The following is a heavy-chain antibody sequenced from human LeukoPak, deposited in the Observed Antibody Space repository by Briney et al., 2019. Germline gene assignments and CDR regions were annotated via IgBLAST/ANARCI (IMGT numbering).Heavy chain of an antibody. D-gene: IGHD6-13*01. J-gene: IGHJ3*02. CDR2: IRYDGSNK. Sequence: GGSLRLSCAASGFTFSSYGMHWVRQAPGKGLEWVAFIRYDGSNKYYADSVKGRFTISRDNSKNTLYLQMNSLRAEDTAVYYCAKDQAAGFFKRLSGSDAFDIWGQGTMVTVSS. V-gene: IGHV3-30*02. CDR3: AKDQAAGFFKRLSGSDAFDI. CDR1: GFTFSSYG.